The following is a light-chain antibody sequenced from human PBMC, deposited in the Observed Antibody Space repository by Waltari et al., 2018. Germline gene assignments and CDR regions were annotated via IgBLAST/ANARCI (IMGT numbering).Light chain of an antibody. CDR2: WAS. J-gene: IGKJ1*01. CDR1: QSVLYSSNNQNY. V-gene: IGKV4-1*01. Sequence: DIVMTQSPDSLAVSLGERAPINCKSSQSVLYSSNNQNYLACYQQKPGQPPKLLIYWASTRESGVPDRFSGSESGTDFTLTISSLQAEDVAVYYCQQYYSTPWTFGQGTKVEIK. CDR3: QQYYSTPWT.